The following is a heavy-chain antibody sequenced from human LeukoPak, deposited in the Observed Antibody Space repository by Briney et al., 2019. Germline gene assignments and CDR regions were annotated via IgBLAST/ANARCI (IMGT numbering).Heavy chain of an antibody. V-gene: IGHV4-59*01. J-gene: IGHJ2*01. CDR3: ARDRYCSGGSCYPYWYFDL. CDR1: GGSISSYY. CDR2: IYYSGST. Sequence: SETLSLTCTVSGGSISSYYWSWIRQPPGKGLEWIGYIYYSGSTNYNPSLKSRVTISVDTSKNQFSLKLSSVTAADTAVYYCARDRYCSGGSCYPYWYFDLWGRGTLVTVSS. D-gene: IGHD2-15*01.